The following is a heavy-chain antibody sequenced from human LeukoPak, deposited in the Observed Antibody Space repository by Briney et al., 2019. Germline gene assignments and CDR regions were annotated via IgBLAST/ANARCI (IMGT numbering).Heavy chain of an antibody. D-gene: IGHD2-2*01. CDR3: ARGNGYCSSTSCPHWFDP. Sequence: PSETLSLTCTVSGGSISSYYWSWIRQPPGKGLEWIGYIYYSGNTNYNPSLKSRVTISVDMSKNQFSLKLSSVTAADTAVYYCARGNGYCSSTSCPHWFDPWGQGTLVTVSS. J-gene: IGHJ5*02. CDR2: IYYSGNT. CDR1: GGSISSYY. V-gene: IGHV4-59*12.